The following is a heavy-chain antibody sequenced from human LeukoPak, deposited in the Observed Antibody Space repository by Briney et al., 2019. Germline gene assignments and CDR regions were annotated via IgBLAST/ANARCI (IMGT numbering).Heavy chain of an antibody. CDR3: ARDLPGGTADWYYGMDV. D-gene: IGHD2-8*02. CDR2: ISSSGSTI. Sequence: GGSLRLSCAASGFTFSDYYMSWIRQAPGKGLEWVSYISSSGSTIYYADSVKGRFTISRDNAKNSLYLQMNSLRAEDTAVYYCARDLPGGTADWYYGMDVWGQGTTVTVSS. V-gene: IGHV3-11*01. CDR1: GFTFSDYY. J-gene: IGHJ6*02.